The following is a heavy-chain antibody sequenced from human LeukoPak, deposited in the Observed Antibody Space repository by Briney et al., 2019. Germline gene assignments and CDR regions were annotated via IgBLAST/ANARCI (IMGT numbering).Heavy chain of an antibody. J-gene: IGHJ4*02. CDR3: ARGLNYYDSSGYFDY. CDR2: IIPIFGTA. Sequence: SVKVSCKASGGTFSSYAISWVRQAPGQGLEWMGGIIPIFGTANYAQKFQGRVTITADESTSTAYMELSSLKSEDTAVYYCARGLNYYDSSGYFDYWGQGTLVTVSS. D-gene: IGHD3-22*01. CDR1: GGTFSSYA. V-gene: IGHV1-69*13.